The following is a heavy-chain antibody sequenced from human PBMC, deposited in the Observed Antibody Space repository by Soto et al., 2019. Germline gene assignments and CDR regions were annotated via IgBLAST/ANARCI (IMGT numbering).Heavy chain of an antibody. Sequence: SETLSLTCTVSGGSISSYYWSWIRQPPGKGLEWIGYIYYSGSTNYNPSLKSRVTISVDTSKNQFSLKLSSVTAADTAVYYCARLPVDAFDIWGQGTMVTVSS. CDR3: ARLPVDAFDI. CDR2: IYYSGST. D-gene: IGHD4-4*01. CDR1: GGSISSYY. J-gene: IGHJ3*02. V-gene: IGHV4-59*01.